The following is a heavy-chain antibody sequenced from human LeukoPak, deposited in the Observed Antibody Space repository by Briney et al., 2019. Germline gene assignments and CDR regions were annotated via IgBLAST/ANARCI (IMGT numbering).Heavy chain of an antibody. CDR3: ARDGYWCRDY. J-gene: IGHJ4*02. CDR1: GFTFSSYS. D-gene: IGHD2-8*02. V-gene: IGHV3-21*06. Sequence: NPGGSLRLSCAASGFTFSSYSMNWVRQAPGKGLEWVSSISSSSSYIYYADSVKGRFTISRDNAQNSLYLQMDSLRVEDTAMYYCARDGYWCRDYWGQGTLVTVSS. CDR2: ISSSSSYI.